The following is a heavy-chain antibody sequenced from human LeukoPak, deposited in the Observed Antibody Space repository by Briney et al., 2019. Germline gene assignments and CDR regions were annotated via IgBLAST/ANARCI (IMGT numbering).Heavy chain of an antibody. CDR3: AILRFIGYYYYMDV. Sequence: SETLSLTCTVSGGSISSSSYYWGWIRQPPGKGLEWIGSIYYSGSTYYNPSLKSRVTISVDTSKNQFSLKLSSVTAADTAVYYCAILRFIGYYYYMDVWGNGTTVTVSS. D-gene: IGHD5/OR15-5a*01. J-gene: IGHJ6*03. CDR1: GGSISSSSYY. V-gene: IGHV4-39*01. CDR2: IYYSGST.